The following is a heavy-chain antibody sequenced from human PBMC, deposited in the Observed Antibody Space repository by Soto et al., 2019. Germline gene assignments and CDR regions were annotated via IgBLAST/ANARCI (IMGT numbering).Heavy chain of an antibody. CDR2: ISGSGGST. J-gene: IGHJ5*02. V-gene: IGHV3-23*01. CDR1: GFTFSSYA. Sequence: EVQLLESGGGLVQPGGSLRLSCAASGFTFSSYAMSWVRQARGKGLEWVSVISGSGGSTYYADSVKGRFTISRDNSKNTLYLQMNSLRAEETAVYYCAKDGHSSGWYRYNWFDPWGQGTLVTVSS. D-gene: IGHD6-19*01. CDR3: AKDGHSSGWYRYNWFDP.